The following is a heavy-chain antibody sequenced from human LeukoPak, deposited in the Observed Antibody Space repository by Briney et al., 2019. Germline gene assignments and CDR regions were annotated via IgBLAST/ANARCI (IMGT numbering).Heavy chain of an antibody. Sequence: SETLSLTCTVSGYSISSGYYWGWIRQPPGKGLEWIGSMFHSGSTYYNPSLKSRVTISVDTSKNQFSLKLSSVTAADTAVYYCARDQFLFTMDRGVIIDFDYWGQGTLVTVSS. D-gene: IGHD3-10*01. CDR2: MFHSGST. CDR1: GYSISSGYY. V-gene: IGHV4-38-2*02. CDR3: ARDQFLFTMDRGVIIDFDY. J-gene: IGHJ4*02.